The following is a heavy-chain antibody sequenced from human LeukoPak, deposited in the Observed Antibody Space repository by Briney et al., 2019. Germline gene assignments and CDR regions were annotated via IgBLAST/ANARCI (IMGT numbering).Heavy chain of an antibody. Sequence: PGGSLRLSCAASGFTFSDYSMNWIRQAPGKGLEWVANIKDDGSEKYYVDSVKGRFTISRDNSKNSLYLHMNSLRAEDTAVYFCARDSGSRLGELSSDWGQGTLVTVSS. D-gene: IGHD3-16*02. CDR3: ARDSGSRLGELSSD. J-gene: IGHJ4*02. V-gene: IGHV3-7*04. CDR2: IKDDGSEK. CDR1: GFTFSDYS.